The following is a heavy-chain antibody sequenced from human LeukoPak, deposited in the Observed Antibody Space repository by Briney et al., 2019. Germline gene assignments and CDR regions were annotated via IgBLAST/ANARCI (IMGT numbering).Heavy chain of an antibody. CDR3: ARGIRSGGYDYGLDY. D-gene: IGHD5-18*01. J-gene: IGHJ4*02. Sequence: PSETLPLTCTVSGGSVSDYYWTWIRQPPGKGLEWIAYISDSGSTKYNPSLKSRVTISLDTSKKQFSLKVRSVTAADTAVYYCARGIRSGGYDYGLDYWGQGTLVTVSS. CDR1: GGSVSDYY. V-gene: IGHV4-59*02. CDR2: ISDSGST.